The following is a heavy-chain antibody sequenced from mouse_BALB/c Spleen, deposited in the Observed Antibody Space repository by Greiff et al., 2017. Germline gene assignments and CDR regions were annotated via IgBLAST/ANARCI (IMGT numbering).Heavy chain of an antibody. D-gene: IGHD1-2*01. J-gene: IGHJ2*01. CDR1: GFTFSSYA. CDR3: ARGVSITTATGDFDY. Sequence: KLVESGGGLVKPGGSLKLSCAASGFTFSSYAMSWVRQTPEKRLEWVASISSGGSTYYPDSVKGRFTISRDNARNILYLQMSSLRSEDTAMYYCARGVSITTATGDFDYWGQGTTLTVSS. V-gene: IGHV5-6-5*01. CDR2: ISSGGST.